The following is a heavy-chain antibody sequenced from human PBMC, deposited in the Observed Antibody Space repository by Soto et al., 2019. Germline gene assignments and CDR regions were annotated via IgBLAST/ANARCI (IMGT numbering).Heavy chain of an antibody. CDR3: ARSGEGAVSSYYYYGMDV. CDR1: GDTVSSNSVA. V-gene: IGHV6-1*01. D-gene: IGHD3-10*01. J-gene: IGHJ6*02. CDR2: TYYRSRWYS. Sequence: SQTLSLTCVGSGDTVSSNSVAWNWVRQSPSRGLEWLGRTYYRSRWYSDYAVSVRSRIDINADTSKNQVSLQLNSVTPEDTAVYYCARSGEGAVSSYYYYGMDVWGQGTTVTVSS.